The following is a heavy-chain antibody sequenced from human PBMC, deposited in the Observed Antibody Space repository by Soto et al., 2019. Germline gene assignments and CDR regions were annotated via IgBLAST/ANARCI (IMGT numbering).Heavy chain of an antibody. CDR1: GFTFSSYS. J-gene: IGHJ4*02. Sequence: GGSLRLSCAASGFTFSSYSMNWVRQAPGKGLEWVSSISSSSSYIYYADSVKGRFTISRDNAKNSLYLQMNSLRAEDTAVYYCATGRYFDWLLPDGLSDYWGQGTLVTVSS. V-gene: IGHV3-21*01. CDR3: ATGRYFDWLLPDGLSDY. CDR2: ISSSSSYI. D-gene: IGHD3-9*01.